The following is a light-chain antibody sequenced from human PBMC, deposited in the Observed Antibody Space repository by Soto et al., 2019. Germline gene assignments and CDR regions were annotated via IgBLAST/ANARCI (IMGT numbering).Light chain of an antibody. CDR3: QQYSSSPPIT. CDR2: GAS. V-gene: IGKV3-20*01. Sequence: EIVLTQSPGTLSLSPGERATLSCRASQSVSSSYLAWYQQKPGQAPRLLIYGASSRATGIPDRFSGSGSGTDFTLTISRLEPEDFAMYYCQQYSSSPPITFGQGTRLEIK. J-gene: IGKJ5*01. CDR1: QSVSSSY.